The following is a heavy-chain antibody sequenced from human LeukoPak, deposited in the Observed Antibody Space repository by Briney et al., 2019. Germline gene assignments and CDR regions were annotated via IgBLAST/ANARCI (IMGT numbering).Heavy chain of an antibody. D-gene: IGHD1-26*01. Sequence: SETLSLTCAVYGESFSGYYWSWIRQFPGKGLGWIGEINHGGNTNYNPSLKTRVTISADTSKNQFSLKVTSVTAADAAIYYCARRPQSSGKYDGPSGLDYWGQGTLVTVSS. CDR1: GESFSGYY. CDR2: INHGGNT. V-gene: IGHV4-34*01. CDR3: ARRPQSSGKYDGPSGLDY. J-gene: IGHJ4*02.